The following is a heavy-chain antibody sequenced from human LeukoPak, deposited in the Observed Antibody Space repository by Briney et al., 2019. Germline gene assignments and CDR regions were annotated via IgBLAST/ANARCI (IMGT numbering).Heavy chain of an antibody. CDR1: GYTFTSYG. CDR2: ISAYNGNT. Sequence: GASVRVSCTPSGYTFTSYGISWVRQAPGQGLEWMGWISAYNGNTNYAQKLQGRVTMTTDTSTSTAYMELRSLRSDDTAVYYSAREANYYGSGSYSDYWGQGTLVTVSS. CDR3: AREANYYGSGSYSDY. V-gene: IGHV1-18*01. D-gene: IGHD3-10*01. J-gene: IGHJ4*02.